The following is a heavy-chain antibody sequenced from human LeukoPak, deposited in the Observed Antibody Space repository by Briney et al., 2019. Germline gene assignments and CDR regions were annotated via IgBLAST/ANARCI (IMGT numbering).Heavy chain of an antibody. CDR3: ARAGRGLTGTLLYYYYYGMDV. CDR1: GFTFSSYS. CDR2: ISSSSSYI. J-gene: IGHJ6*02. Sequence: GGSLRLSCAASGFTFSSYSMNWVRQAPGKGLQWVSSISSSSSYIYYADSVKGRFTISRDNAKNPLYLQMNSLRAEDTAVYYCARAGRGLTGTLLYYYYYGMDVWGQGTTVTVSS. D-gene: IGHD3-9*01. V-gene: IGHV3-21*01.